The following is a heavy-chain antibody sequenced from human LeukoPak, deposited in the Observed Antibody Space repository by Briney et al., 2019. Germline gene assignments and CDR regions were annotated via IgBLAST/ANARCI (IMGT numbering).Heavy chain of an antibody. Sequence: GDSVKVSCKAFRYRFTTDMYTIHWLRPAPGQRREWMGWINASNGNTKSSQKFQGRGTTTGDTSARTVYMEVSSLVSEETAVYYCARDSDSSGWSWVYWGEGTLVTVSS. D-gene: IGHD6-19*01. CDR2: INASNGNT. V-gene: IGHV1-3*01. CDR1: RYRFTTDMYT. J-gene: IGHJ4*02. CDR3: ARDSDSSGWSWVY.